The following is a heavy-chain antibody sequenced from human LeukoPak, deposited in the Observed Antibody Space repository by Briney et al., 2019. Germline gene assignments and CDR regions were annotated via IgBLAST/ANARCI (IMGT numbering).Heavy chain of an antibody. CDR2: ISTRGSYI. J-gene: IGHJ1*01. D-gene: IGHD3-10*01. Sequence: PGGSLRLSCAASGFTFSNYDMNWVRQAPGKGLEWVSSISTRGSYIYCADSVKGRFTISRDNAKNSLYLQMNSLRAEDTAVYYCARAEVLLWFGESPGAEYFRHWGQGTLVTVSS. CDR1: GFTFSNYD. CDR3: ARAEVLLWFGESPGAEYFRH. V-gene: IGHV3-21*01.